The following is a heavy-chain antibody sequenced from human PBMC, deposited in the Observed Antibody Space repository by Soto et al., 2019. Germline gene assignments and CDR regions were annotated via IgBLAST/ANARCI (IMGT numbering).Heavy chain of an antibody. V-gene: IGHV3-33*07. Sequence: PGGSLRLSCTASGFTFSRHAMSWVRQAPGKGLEWVAVIWYDGSNKYYADSVKGRFTISRDNSKNTLYLQMNSLRAEDTAVYYCARDPPRKPVNDAFDIWGQGSMVTVSS. J-gene: IGHJ3*02. CDR3: ARDPPRKPVNDAFDI. CDR1: GFTFSRHA. CDR2: IWYDGSNK.